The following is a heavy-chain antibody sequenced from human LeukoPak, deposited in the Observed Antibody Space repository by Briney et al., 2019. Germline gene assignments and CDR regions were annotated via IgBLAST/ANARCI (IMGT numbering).Heavy chain of an antibody. Sequence: SETLSLTCTVSGGSISSYYWSWLRQPPGKGLEWIGYIYYSGSTNYNPSLKSRVTISVDTSKNQFSLKLSSVTAADTAVYYCARDRVRGYSYGYDNRYGMDVWGQGTTVTVSS. CDR3: ARDRVRGYSYGYDNRYGMDV. CDR1: GGSISSYY. V-gene: IGHV4-59*01. CDR2: IYYSGST. D-gene: IGHD5-18*01. J-gene: IGHJ6*02.